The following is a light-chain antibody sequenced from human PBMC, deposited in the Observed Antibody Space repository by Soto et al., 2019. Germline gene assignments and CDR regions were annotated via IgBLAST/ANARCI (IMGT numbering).Light chain of an antibody. CDR2: KAS. J-gene: IGKJ1*01. CDR3: QQYNSYSPT. Sequence: QMTQAPSAQSAYIGDRVIITCRASQSISSWLAWYQQKPGKAPKLLIYKASSLESGVPSRFSGSGSGTEFTLTISSLQPDDFATYYCQQYNSYSPTFGQGTKVDI. V-gene: IGKV1-5*03. CDR1: QSISSW.